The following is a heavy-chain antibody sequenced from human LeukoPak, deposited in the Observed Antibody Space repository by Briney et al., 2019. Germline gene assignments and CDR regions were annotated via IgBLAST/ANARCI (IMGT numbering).Heavy chain of an antibody. CDR1: GGSISSYS. V-gene: IGHV4-59*01. Sequence: KASETLSLTCTVSGGSISSYSWSWIRQPPGKGLEWIGYIYYSGSTNYNPSLKSRVTISVDTSKNQFSLKLSSVTAADTAVYYCARDLYGAFDYWGQGTLVTVSS. CDR2: IYYSGST. CDR3: ARDLYGAFDY. J-gene: IGHJ4*02. D-gene: IGHD4-17*01.